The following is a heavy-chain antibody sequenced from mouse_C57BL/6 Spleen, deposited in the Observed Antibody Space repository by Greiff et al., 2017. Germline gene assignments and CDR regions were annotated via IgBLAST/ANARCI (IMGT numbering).Heavy chain of an antibody. Sequence: DVKLVESGGGLVKPGGSLKLSCAASGFTFSDYGMHWVRQAPEKGLEWVAYISSGSSTIYYADTVKGRFTISRDNAKNTLFLQMTSLRSEDTAMYYCARALDGYPYDYWGQGTTLTVSS. J-gene: IGHJ2*01. CDR2: ISSGSSTI. D-gene: IGHD2-3*01. CDR3: ARALDGYPYDY. CDR1: GFTFSDYG. V-gene: IGHV5-17*01.